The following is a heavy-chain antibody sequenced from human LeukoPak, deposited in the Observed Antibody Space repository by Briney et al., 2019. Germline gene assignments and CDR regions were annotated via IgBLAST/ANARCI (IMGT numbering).Heavy chain of an antibody. CDR1: GYTFTNYG. J-gene: IGHJ4*02. CDR3: ARDAVSTVTAGGIDY. D-gene: IGHD2-21*02. V-gene: IGHV1-18*01. Sequence: ASVKVSCKASGYTFTNYGISWARQAPGQGLEWMAWISAYSGNTEYAQKMQGRVTMTTDTSTSTAYMELRNLISDDSAVYFCARDAVSTVTAGGIDYWGQGTLVTVSS. CDR2: ISAYSGNT.